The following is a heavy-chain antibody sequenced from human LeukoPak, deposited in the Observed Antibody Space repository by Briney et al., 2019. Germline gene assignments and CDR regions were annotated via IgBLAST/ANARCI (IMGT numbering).Heavy chain of an antibody. D-gene: IGHD6-13*01. J-gene: IGHJ4*02. CDR2: IIPIFGTA. CDR1: GGTFISYA. CDR3: ATWDGKSWSWDY. Sequence: ASVKVSCKASGGTFISYAISWVRQAPGQGLEWMGGIIPIFGTANYAQKFQGRVTITADESTSTAYMELSSLRSEDTAVYYCATWDGKSWSWDYWGQGTLVTVSS. V-gene: IGHV1-69*01.